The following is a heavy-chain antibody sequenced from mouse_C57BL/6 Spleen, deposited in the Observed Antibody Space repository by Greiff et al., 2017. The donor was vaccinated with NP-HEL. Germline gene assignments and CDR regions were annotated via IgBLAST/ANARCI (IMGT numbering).Heavy chain of an antibody. D-gene: IGHD2-12*01. CDR3: ARRVKLYAMDY. V-gene: IGHV1-18*01. J-gene: IGHJ4*01. CDR1: GYTFTDYN. Sequence: EVQLQQSGPELVKPGASVKISCKASGYTFTDYNMDWVKQSHGKSLEWIGDINPNNGGTNYNQKFKGKATLTVDKSSITAYMELRSLTSEDTAVYYCARRVKLYAMDYWGKGTSVTVSS. CDR2: INPNNGGT.